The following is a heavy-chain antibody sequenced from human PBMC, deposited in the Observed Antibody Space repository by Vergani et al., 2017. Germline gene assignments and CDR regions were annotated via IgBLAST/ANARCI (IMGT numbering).Heavy chain of an antibody. Sequence: VQLVESGGGVVQPGRSLRLSCAASGFTFSSYAMHWVRQAPGKGLEWVSYISSSSSTIYYADSVKGRFTISRDNAKNSLYLQMNSLRAEDTAVYYCARGRPESAFDIWGQGTMVTVSS. J-gene: IGHJ3*02. D-gene: IGHD1-14*01. CDR3: ARGRPESAFDI. CDR1: GFTFSSYA. V-gene: IGHV3-48*04. CDR2: ISSSSSTI.